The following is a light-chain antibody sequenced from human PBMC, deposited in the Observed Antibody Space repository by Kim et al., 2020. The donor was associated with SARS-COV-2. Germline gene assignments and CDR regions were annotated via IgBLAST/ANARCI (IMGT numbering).Light chain of an antibody. CDR2: GAS. V-gene: IGKV3-15*01. Sequence: EIVMTQSPATLSVSPGERATLSCRASQSVSSNLAWYQQQPGQAPRLLIYGASIRATGIPARFSGSGSGTEFTLTISSLQSEDFAVYYCKQYNKGPPWTFGQGTKVDIK. CDR1: QSVSSN. CDR3: KQYNKGPPWT. J-gene: IGKJ1*01.